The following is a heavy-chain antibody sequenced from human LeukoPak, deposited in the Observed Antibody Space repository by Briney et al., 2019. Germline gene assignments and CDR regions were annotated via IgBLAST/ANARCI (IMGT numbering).Heavy chain of an antibody. J-gene: IGHJ4*02. Sequence: GGSLRLSCAGSGFTFSTSAMNWVRQVPGKGLEWVSSIDYDGSHIYYSASVKGRFSISRDNARDSVYLRMDSLRTEDTAVYYCARDPERYLRTGHYDYWGQGTLVIVSS. CDR1: GFTFSTSA. D-gene: IGHD3-10*02. CDR2: IDYDGSHI. V-gene: IGHV3-21*01. CDR3: ARDPERYLRTGHYDY.